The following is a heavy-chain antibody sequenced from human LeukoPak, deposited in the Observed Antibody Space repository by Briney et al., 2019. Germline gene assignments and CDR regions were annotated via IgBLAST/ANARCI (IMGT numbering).Heavy chain of an antibody. CDR3: ARGQIYYDSSGYPYYFDY. CDR2: IYYTGST. D-gene: IGHD3-22*01. Sequence: SETLSLTCTVSGGSMNTYYWSWIRQPPGKGLEWIGNIYYTGSTHYNPSLKSRVTISVDTSKNQFSLKLSSVTAADTAVYYCARGQIYYDSSGYPYYFDYWGQGTLVTVSS. J-gene: IGHJ4*02. V-gene: IGHV4-59*08. CDR1: GGSMNTYY.